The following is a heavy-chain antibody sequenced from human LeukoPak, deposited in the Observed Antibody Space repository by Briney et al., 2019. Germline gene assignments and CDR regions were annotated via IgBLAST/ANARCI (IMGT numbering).Heavy chain of an antibody. CDR2: IIPIFGTA. D-gene: IGHD3-10*01. J-gene: IGHJ6*03. CDR3: ARGMVRGVMYYYMDV. CDR1: GVTFSSYA. Sequence: GASVKVSCKASGVTFSSYAISWVRQAPGQGLEWMGGIIPIFGTANYAQKFQGRVTITADKSTSTAYVELSSLRSEDTAVYYCARGMVRGVMYYYMDVWGKGTTVTVSS. V-gene: IGHV1-69*06.